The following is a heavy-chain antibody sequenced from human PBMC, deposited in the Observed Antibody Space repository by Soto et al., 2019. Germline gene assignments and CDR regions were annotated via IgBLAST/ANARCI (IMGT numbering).Heavy chain of an antibody. D-gene: IGHD3-10*01. CDR3: AGGGMVRGYYYYYMDV. CDR1: GFTFSSYW. CDR2: IKQDGSEK. V-gene: IGHV3-7*01. J-gene: IGHJ6*03. Sequence: GGSLRLSCAASGFTFSSYWMSWVRQAPGKGLEWVANIKQDGSEKYYVDSVKGRFTISRDNAKNSLYLQMNSLRAEDTAVYYCAGGGMVRGYYYYYMDVWGKGTTVTVSS.